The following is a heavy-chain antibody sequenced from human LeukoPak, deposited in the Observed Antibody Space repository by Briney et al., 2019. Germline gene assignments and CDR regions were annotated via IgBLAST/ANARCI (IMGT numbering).Heavy chain of an antibody. V-gene: IGHV1-18*01. CDR3: ARTAIAGRYYFDY. D-gene: IGHD6-6*01. Sequence: GASVKVSCKASGYTFTSYGISWVRQAPGQGLEWMGWISAYNGNTNYAQKLQGRVTMTTDTSTSTVYVELSSLRSEDTAVYYCARTAIAGRYYFDYWGQGSLVTVSS. CDR1: GYTFTSYG. J-gene: IGHJ4*02. CDR2: ISAYNGNT.